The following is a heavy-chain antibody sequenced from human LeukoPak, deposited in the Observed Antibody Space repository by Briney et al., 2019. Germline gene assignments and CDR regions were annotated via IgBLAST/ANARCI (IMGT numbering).Heavy chain of an antibody. CDR3: ARGSAFDY. CDR1: GGSFSGYY. CDR2: INHSGST. Sequence: SETLSLTCAVYGGSFSGYYWSWIRQPPGKGLEWIGEINHSGSTNYNPSLKSRVTISVDTSKNQFSLKLSSVTAADTAVYYCARGSAFDYWGQGTLVTVSS. V-gene: IGHV4-34*01. J-gene: IGHJ4*02.